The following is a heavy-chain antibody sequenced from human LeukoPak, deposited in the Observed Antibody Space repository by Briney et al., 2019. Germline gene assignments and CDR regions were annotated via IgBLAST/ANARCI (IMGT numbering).Heavy chain of an antibody. D-gene: IGHD6-13*01. CDR2: MNPNSGNT. CDR1: GYTFTSYG. V-gene: IGHV1-8*03. Sequence: ASVKVSCKASGYTFTSYGISWVRQAPGQGLEWMGWMNPNSGNTGYAQKFQGRVTITRNTSISTAYMELSSLRSEDTAVYYCARGMAASPNRYYYYYMDVWGKGTTVTVSS. J-gene: IGHJ6*03. CDR3: ARGMAASPNRYYYYYMDV.